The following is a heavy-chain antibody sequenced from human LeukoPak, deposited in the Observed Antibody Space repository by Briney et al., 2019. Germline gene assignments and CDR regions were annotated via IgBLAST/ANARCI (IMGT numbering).Heavy chain of an antibody. J-gene: IGHJ3*02. D-gene: IGHD3-3*01. CDR3: AKDPTFWSGYYLGAFDI. CDR2: ISGSGAKT. V-gene: IGHV3-23*01. Sequence: PGGSPRLSCEASGFTFRSYAMTWVRQAPGKGLEWVSAISGSGAKTYYADSVKGRFTISRDNSKNTLYLQMNSLRAEDTAVYYCAKDPTFWSGYYLGAFDIWGQGTMVTVSS. CDR1: GFTFRSYA.